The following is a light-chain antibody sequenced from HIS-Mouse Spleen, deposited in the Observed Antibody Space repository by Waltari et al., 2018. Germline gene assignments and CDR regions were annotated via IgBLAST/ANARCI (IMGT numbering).Light chain of an antibody. CDR2: GAS. CDR1: QSVSSN. CDR3: QQYNNWPYT. V-gene: IGKV3-15*01. J-gene: IGKJ2*01. Sequence: EIVMTQSPATLSVSPAEEATLSCRTSQSVSSNLASYQQKPGQAPRLLIYGASTRATGIPAMFSGSGSGTEFTLTISSLQSEDFAVYYCQQYNNWPYTFGQGTKLEIK.